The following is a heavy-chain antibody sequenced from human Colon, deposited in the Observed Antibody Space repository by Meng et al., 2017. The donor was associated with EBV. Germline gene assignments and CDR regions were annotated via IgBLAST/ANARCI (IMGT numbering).Heavy chain of an antibody. V-gene: IGHV4-34*01. D-gene: IGHD3-10*01. CDR2: IDHRGNT. J-gene: IGHJ5*02. CDR3: ARRGPSGNFSP. Sequence: ALLDAWGAGRWTRMETLSRSCAVSGGSFRDYYWTWTRQPPGKGLEWIGEIDHRGNTKYNPSLKSRVTISLDTSKKQFSLKVSSVTAADSAVYYCARRGPSGNFSPWGQGALVTVSS. CDR1: GGSFRDYY.